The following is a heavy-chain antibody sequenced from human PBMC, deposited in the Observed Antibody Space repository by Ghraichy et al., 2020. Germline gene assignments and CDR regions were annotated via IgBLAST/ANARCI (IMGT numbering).Heavy chain of an antibody. CDR3: SRLRGSGNSNWFDP. D-gene: IGHD3-10*01. CDR2: ISTSGGYT. V-gene: IGHV3-11*06. J-gene: IGHJ5*02. CDR1: GFPFTDYY. Sequence: LSLTCAASGFPFTDYYMIWIRQAPGKGLEWVSYISTSGGYTKHADSVKGRFTISRDNAKNSVYLQMNSLRAEDAALYYCSRLRGSGNSNWFDPWGQGTLVTVSS.